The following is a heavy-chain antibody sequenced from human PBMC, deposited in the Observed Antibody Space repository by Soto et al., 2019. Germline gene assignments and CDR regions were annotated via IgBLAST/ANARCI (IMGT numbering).Heavy chain of an antibody. CDR2: ISAHNGNT. V-gene: IGHV1-18*01. CDR1: GYDFTTYG. Sequence: QVHLVQSGAEVKKPGASVKVSCKGSGYDFTTYGITWVRQAPGQGLEWMAWISAHNGNTDYAQKLQGRVTVTRATSTSTAYMELRSLRSDDTAVYFWARGRYGDYWGQGALVTVAS. D-gene: IGHD1-1*01. CDR3: ARGRYGDY. J-gene: IGHJ4*02.